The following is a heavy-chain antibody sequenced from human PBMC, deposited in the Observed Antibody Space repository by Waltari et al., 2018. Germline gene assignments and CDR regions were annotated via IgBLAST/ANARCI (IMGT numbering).Heavy chain of an antibody. Sequence: QVQLVESGGGVVQSGESLRLSCTASGFTLSLYCIHWVRQAPGKGLEWVAVISHDGSSRFYADSVKGRFTISRDGSANSVFLQMNSLRADDAAVYYCARVRVTYYYYYAMDVWGQGTTVTVSS. CDR1: GFTLSLYC. CDR2: ISHDGSSR. V-gene: IGHV3-30-3*01. D-gene: IGHD2-21*02. J-gene: IGHJ6*02. CDR3: ARVRVTYYYYYAMDV.